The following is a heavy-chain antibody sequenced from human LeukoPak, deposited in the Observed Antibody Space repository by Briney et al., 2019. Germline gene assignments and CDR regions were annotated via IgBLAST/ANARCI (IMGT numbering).Heavy chain of an antibody. CDR3: GDSYGPQAPLYY. J-gene: IGHJ4*02. CDR2: ISAYNGNT. Sequence: ASVKVSCKAAAYTVTSLGISCVRHAAGQGLEWMGWISAYNGNTNYAQKLQGRVTMTTDTSTSTAYMELRSLRSDDTAVYYCGDSYGPQAPLYYWGQGTLVTVSS. V-gene: IGHV1-18*01. D-gene: IGHD5-18*01. CDR1: AYTVTSLG.